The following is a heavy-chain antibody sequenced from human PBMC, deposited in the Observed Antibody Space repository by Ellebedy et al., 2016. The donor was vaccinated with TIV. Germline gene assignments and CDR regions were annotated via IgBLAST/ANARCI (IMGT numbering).Heavy chain of an antibody. V-gene: IGHV3-23*01. CDR3: AKAEFSGYDLAPFDY. D-gene: IGHD5-12*01. CDR1: GFTFSSYA. Sequence: GESLKISCAASGFTFSSYAMSWVRQAPGKGLEWVSAISGSGGSTYYADSVKGRFTISRDNSKNTLYLQMNSLRAEDTAVYYCAKAEFSGYDLAPFDYWGQGTLVTVSS. CDR2: ISGSGGST. J-gene: IGHJ4*02.